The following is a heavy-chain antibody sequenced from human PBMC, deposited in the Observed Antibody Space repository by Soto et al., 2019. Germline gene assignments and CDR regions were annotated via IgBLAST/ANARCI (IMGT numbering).Heavy chain of an antibody. CDR3: AKDGHWLDVLLDS. CDR2: ISAAGRSA. V-gene: IGHV3-23*01. CDR1: GLPSSNSA. Sequence: AGSLGISCTASGLPSSNSAITWVRTAPGKGLEWVSIISAAGRSAYHADSVKGRFTISRDNSKNTLYLRMTSLRAEDTAVYYCAKDGHWLDVLLDSWGQGTPVTVSA. J-gene: IGHJ4*02. D-gene: IGHD6-19*01.